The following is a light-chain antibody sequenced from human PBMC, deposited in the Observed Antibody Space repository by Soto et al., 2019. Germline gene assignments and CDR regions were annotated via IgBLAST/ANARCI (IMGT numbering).Light chain of an antibody. CDR1: SSGVGGYNY. V-gene: IGLV2-14*01. J-gene: IGLJ1*01. CDR2: EVS. Sequence: VLTQPASVXVSPGQPITISCTGTSSGVGGYNYVSWYQQHPGKAPKLMIYEVSNRPSGVSNRFSGSKSGNTASLKISGLKAEDEADYYCSSYTSSSTPYVFGTWTKVTVL. CDR3: SSYTSSSTPYV.